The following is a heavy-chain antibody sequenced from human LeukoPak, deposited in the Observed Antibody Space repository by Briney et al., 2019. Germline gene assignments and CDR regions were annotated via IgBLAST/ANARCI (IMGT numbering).Heavy chain of an antibody. CDR2: IYSSGST. D-gene: IGHD3/OR15-3a*01. CDR1: GGSISSGSYY. Sequence: SETLSLTCTVSGGSISSGSYYWSWIRQPAGKGLEWIGRIYSSGSTNYNPSLKSRVTISIDTSKTQFSLNVSSVTAADTAVYYCARMSRFSWTPYYFDYWSQGTLVIVSS. J-gene: IGHJ4*02. V-gene: IGHV4-61*02. CDR3: ARMSRFSWTPYYFDY.